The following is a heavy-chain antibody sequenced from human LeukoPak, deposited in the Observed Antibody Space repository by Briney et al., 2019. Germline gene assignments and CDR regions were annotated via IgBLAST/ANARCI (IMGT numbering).Heavy chain of an antibody. D-gene: IGHD3-16*01. CDR1: GFTFSSYA. Sequence: GGSLRLSCAVSGFTFSSYAMSWVRQAPGKGLERVSVISGSSDTTYYADSVKGRFIISRDNSKNTLYLQMNSLGAEDTAVYYCAKRIGGVNSFDHWGQGTLVTVSS. J-gene: IGHJ4*02. CDR2: ISGSSDTT. V-gene: IGHV3-23*01. CDR3: AKRIGGVNSFDH.